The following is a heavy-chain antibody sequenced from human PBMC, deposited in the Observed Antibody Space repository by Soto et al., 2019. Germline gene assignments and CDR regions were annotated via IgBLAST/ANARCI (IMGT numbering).Heavy chain of an antibody. V-gene: IGHV3-30*18. CDR3: AKDLSFLVITYLDN. Sequence: GGSLRLSCAASGFTFSSYAMHWVRQAPDKGLEWVAVISYDGTKIFYTDSVKGRFTISRDNSKNTLYLQMNSLRAEDTAMYYCAKDLSFLVITYLDNWGQGSLVTVSS. J-gene: IGHJ4*02. CDR1: GFTFSSYA. D-gene: IGHD3-22*01. CDR2: ISYDGTKI.